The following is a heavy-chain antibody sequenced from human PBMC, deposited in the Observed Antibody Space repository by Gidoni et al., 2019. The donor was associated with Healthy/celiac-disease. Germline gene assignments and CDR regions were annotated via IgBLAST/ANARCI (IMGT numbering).Heavy chain of an antibody. CDR3: ARDRHLGYGLFDY. CDR2: ISSSGSTI. Sequence: EVQLVESGGGLVQPGGSLRLSCEASGFTFSSYEMNWVRQAPGKGLEWVSYISSSGSTIYYADSVKGRFTISRDNAKNSLYLQMNSLRAEDTAVYYCARDRHLGYGLFDYWGQGTLVTVSS. V-gene: IGHV3-48*03. D-gene: IGHD4-17*01. J-gene: IGHJ4*02. CDR1: GFTFSSYE.